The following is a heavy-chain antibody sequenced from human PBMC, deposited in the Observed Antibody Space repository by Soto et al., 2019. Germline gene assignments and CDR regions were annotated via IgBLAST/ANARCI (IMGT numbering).Heavy chain of an antibody. Sequence: ASVKVSCKASGYTFTSYGISWVRQAPGQGLEWMGWISAYNGNTNYAQKLQGRVTMTTDTSTSTAYMELRSLRSDDTAVYYCGRDPRVSGWFPVPFSYYFDYWGQGTLVTVSS. V-gene: IGHV1-18*01. CDR2: ISAYNGNT. J-gene: IGHJ4*02. CDR1: GYTFTSYG. D-gene: IGHD6-19*01. CDR3: GRDPRVSGWFPVPFSYYFDY.